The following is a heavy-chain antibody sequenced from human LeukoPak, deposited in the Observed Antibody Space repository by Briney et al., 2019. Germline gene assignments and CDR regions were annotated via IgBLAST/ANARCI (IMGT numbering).Heavy chain of an antibody. CDR2: IFYSGNT. J-gene: IGHJ3*02. V-gene: IGHV4-39*01. D-gene: IGHD5-18*01. Sequence: PSETLSLTCTVSGDSISTSFYYWGWIRQPPGEGLEWIGSIFYSGNTYFNPSLKSRVTMSVDTSMNYFSLRLSAVTAADTAVYYCARHRGPGRRDRGYSYLGPTSPGVFDIWGQGTTVTVSS. CDR3: ARHRGPGRRDRGYSYLGPTSPGVFDI. CDR1: GDSISTSFYY.